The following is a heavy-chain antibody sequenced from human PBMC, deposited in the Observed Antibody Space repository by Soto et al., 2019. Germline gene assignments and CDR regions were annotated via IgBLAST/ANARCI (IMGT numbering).Heavy chain of an antibody. CDR3: ARGAVQLWSDYYYGMDV. J-gene: IGHJ6*02. D-gene: IGHD5-18*01. CDR1: GGSISSGGYY. V-gene: IGHV4-31*03. Sequence: SSETLSLTCTVSGGSISSGGYYWSWIRQHPGKGPEWIGYIYYSGSTYYNPSLKSRVTISVDTSKNQFSLKLSSVTAADTAVYYCARGAVQLWSDYYYGMDVWGQGTTVTVSS. CDR2: IYYSGST.